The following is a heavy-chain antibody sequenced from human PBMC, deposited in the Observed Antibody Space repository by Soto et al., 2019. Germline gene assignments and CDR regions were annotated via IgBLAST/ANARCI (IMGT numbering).Heavy chain of an antibody. CDR3: ARGEKGPKWLFKYYFDY. CDR1: GGSFSGYY. Sequence: PSETLSLTCAVYGGSFSGYYWSWIRQPPGKGLEWIGEINHSGSTNYNPSLNSRVTISVDTSKNQFSLKLSSVTAADTAVYYCARGEKGPKWLFKYYFDYWGQGTLVTVSS. D-gene: IGHD2-21*01. V-gene: IGHV4-34*01. J-gene: IGHJ4*02. CDR2: INHSGST.